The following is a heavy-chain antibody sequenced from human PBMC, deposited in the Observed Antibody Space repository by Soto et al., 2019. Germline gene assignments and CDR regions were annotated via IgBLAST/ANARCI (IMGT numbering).Heavy chain of an antibody. Sequence: HPGGSLRLSCVASGFPFGNFWMLWIRQAPGKGLEWVANIKQDGGGTNYVDSVKGRFTISRDNARSSLYLQMNDLRAEDTAMYYCAQYSFSHFDYWGQGVLVTVSS. D-gene: IGHD1-26*01. V-gene: IGHV3-7*01. CDR2: IKQDGGGT. J-gene: IGHJ4*02. CDR3: AQYSFSHFDY. CDR1: GFPFGNFW.